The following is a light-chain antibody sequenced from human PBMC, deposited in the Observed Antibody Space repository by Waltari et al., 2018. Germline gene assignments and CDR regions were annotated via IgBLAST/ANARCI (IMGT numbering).Light chain of an antibody. Sequence: DIVMTQSPDSLAVSLGERATINCKSSQGILDGSNNRNSLAWYQQKPGQSPNLLIYWASTRESGVHDRFSGSGSGTDFSLTISSLQAEDVAVYYCQQYYRVPLTFGGGTKIEIK. CDR2: WAS. CDR1: QGILDGSNNRNS. J-gene: IGKJ4*01. V-gene: IGKV4-1*01. CDR3: QQYYRVPLT.